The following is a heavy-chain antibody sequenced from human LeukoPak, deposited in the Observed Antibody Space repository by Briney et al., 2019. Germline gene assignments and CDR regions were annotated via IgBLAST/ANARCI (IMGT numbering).Heavy chain of an antibody. J-gene: IGHJ5*02. D-gene: IGHD1-1*01. CDR3: ARDTPGINNWFDP. CDR1: GGTFSSYA. Sequence: SVKVSCKASGGTFSSYAISWVRQAPGQGLEWMGGIIPIFGTANYAQKFQGRVTITADKSTSTAYMELSSLRSEDTAVYYCARDTPGINNWFDPWGQGTLVTVSS. CDR2: IIPIFGTA. V-gene: IGHV1-69*06.